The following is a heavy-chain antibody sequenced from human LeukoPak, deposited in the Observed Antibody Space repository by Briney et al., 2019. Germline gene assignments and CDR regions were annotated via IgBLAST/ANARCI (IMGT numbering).Heavy chain of an antibody. Sequence: ASVKVPCKVSGYTLSELSIHWVRQAPGKGPEWMGGFDPEDGERRYAQRFRDRLTMTQDSSTNTVYMELRSLRSDDTAVYYCVTIDLLTGYYYHFDHWGQGSLVTVSS. V-gene: IGHV1-24*01. CDR3: VTIDLLTGYYYHFDH. CDR2: FDPEDGER. CDR1: GYTLSELS. D-gene: IGHD3-9*01. J-gene: IGHJ4*02.